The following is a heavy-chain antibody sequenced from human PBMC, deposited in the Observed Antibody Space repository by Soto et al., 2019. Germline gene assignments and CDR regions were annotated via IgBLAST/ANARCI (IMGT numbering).Heavy chain of an antibody. CDR3: ARHRGSSGWYRAGYDAFDI. CDR1: GGSISSSSYY. J-gene: IGHJ3*02. CDR2: IYYSGST. Sequence: LSLTCTVSGGSISSSSYYWGWIRQPPGKGLEWIGSIYYSGSTYYNPSLKSRVTISVDTSKNQFSLKLSSVTAADTAVYYCARHRGSSGWYRAGYDAFDIWGQGTMVTVSS. V-gene: IGHV4-39*01. D-gene: IGHD6-19*01.